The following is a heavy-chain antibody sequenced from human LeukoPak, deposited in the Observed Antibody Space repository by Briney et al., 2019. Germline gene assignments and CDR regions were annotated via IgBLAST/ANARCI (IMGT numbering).Heavy chain of an antibody. CDR2: ISYDGSNK. V-gene: IGHV3-30-3*01. CDR1: GFTFSSYA. CDR3: ARDHNNLYFDY. Sequence: GGSLRLSCAASGFTFSSYAMHWVRQAPGKGLEWVAVISYDGSNKYYADSVKGRFTISRDNSKNTLYLQMNSLRAEDTAVYYCARDHNNLYFDYWGQGTLVTVSS. J-gene: IGHJ4*02. D-gene: IGHD1/OR15-1a*01.